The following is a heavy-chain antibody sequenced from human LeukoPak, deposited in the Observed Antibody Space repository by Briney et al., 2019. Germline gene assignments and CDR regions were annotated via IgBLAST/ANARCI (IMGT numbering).Heavy chain of an antibody. CDR1: GGSISSSSYY. CDR2: IYYSGST. D-gene: IGHD6-25*01. V-gene: IGHV4-39*02. CDR3: ARSSGTGTFSY. J-gene: IGHJ4*02. Sequence: SETLSLTCTVSGGSISSSSYYWGWIRQPPGKGLEWIGSIYYSGSTYYNPSLKSRVTISVDTSKNHFSLKMSSVTAADTAVYYCARSSGTGTFSYWGQGTLVTVSS.